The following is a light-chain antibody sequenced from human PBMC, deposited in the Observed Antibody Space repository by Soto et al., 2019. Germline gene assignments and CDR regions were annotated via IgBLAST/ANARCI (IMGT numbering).Light chain of an antibody. Sequence: LTQPASVSGSPGQSITISCTGTSSDVGGYNYVSWYQQHPGKAPKLMIYDVSNRPSGVSNRFSGSKSGNTASLTISGLQAEDEADYYCSSYTSSTWVFGTGTKVTVL. CDR1: SSDVGGYNY. J-gene: IGLJ1*01. CDR3: SSYTSSTWV. V-gene: IGLV2-14*01. CDR2: DVS.